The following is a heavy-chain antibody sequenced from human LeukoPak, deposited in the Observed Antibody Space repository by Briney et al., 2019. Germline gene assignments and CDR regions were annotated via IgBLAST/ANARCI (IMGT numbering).Heavy chain of an antibody. CDR2: ISSSGSTI. CDR3: ARDKWELEDYYYYYMDV. CDR1: GFTFSSYE. J-gene: IGHJ6*03. V-gene: IGHV3-48*03. D-gene: IGHD1-26*01. Sequence: SGGSLRLSCAASGFTFSSYEMNWVRQAPGKGLEWVSYISSSGSTIYYADSVKGRFTISRDNAKNSLYLQMNSLRAEDTAVYYCARDKWELEDYYYYYMDVWGKGTTVTVSS.